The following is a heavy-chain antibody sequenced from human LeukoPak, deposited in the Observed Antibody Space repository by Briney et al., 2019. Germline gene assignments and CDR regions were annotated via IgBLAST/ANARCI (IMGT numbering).Heavy chain of an antibody. CDR2: TYYRSKWYN. V-gene: IGHV6-1*01. CDR3: ARGVSYYDSSGYYFDY. CDR1: GDSVSSNSAA. J-gene: IGHJ4*02. D-gene: IGHD3-22*01. Sequence: SQTLSLTCAISGDSVSSNSAAWNWIRQSPSRGLEWLGRTYYRSKWYNDYAVSVKSRITINPDTSKNQFSLQLNSVTPEDTAVYYCARGVSYYDSSGYYFDYWGQGTLVTVSS.